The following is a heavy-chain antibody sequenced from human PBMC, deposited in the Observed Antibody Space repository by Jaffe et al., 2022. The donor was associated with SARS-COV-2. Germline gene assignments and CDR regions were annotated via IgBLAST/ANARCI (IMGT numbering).Heavy chain of an antibody. Sequence: QVQLQESGPGLVKPSQTLSLTCTVSGGSISSGGYYWSWIRQHPGKGLEWIGYIYYSGSTYYNPSLKSRVTISVDTSKNQFSLKLSSVTAADTAVYYCARDSVYYDFWSGLPVYNPPASDAFDIWGQGTMVTVSS. CDR3: ARDSVYYDFWSGLPVYNPPASDAFDI. CDR2: IYYSGST. CDR1: GGSISSGGYY. V-gene: IGHV4-31*03. D-gene: IGHD3-3*01. J-gene: IGHJ3*02.